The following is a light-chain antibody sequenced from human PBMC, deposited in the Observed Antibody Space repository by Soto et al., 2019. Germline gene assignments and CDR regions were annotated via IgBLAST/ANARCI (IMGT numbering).Light chain of an antibody. Sequence: EIVMTQSPATLSVSPGERATLSCRASQSVSSNLAWYQQKPGQARRLLIYGASTRATGIPARFSGSGSGTEFTLTISSLQSEDFAVYYCQQYDSSPRTFGQGTKVE. CDR1: QSVSSN. J-gene: IGKJ1*01. V-gene: IGKV3-15*01. CDR3: QQYDSSPRT. CDR2: GAS.